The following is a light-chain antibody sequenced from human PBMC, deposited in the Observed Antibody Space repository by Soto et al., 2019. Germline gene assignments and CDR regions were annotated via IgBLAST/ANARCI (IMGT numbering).Light chain of an antibody. CDR3: QQYNSYRT. J-gene: IGKJ1*01. CDR2: DAS. Sequence: DLQMTQSPSTLSASVGDRVTITCRASQSISSWLAWYQQKPGEAPKLLIYDASSLESGVPSRFSGSGSGTEFTLTISRLQPDDFATYYCQQYNSYRTFGQGTKV. V-gene: IGKV1-5*01. CDR1: QSISSW.